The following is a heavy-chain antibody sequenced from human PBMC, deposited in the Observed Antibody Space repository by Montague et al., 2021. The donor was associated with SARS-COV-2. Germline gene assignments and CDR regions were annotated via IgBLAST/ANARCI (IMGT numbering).Heavy chain of an antibody. CDR1: GDSISSTYY. J-gene: IGHJ4*02. D-gene: IGHD6-13*01. Sequence: SETLSLTCTVSGDSISSTYYWSWIRQPAGKGLEWIGRIYISGSTXYNPSLKSRVTMSIDTSKNQFSLTLNSLTAADTAVYYCARGQQLDFDYWGQGTLVTVSS. V-gene: IGHV4-4*07. CDR2: IYISGST. CDR3: ARGQQLDFDY.